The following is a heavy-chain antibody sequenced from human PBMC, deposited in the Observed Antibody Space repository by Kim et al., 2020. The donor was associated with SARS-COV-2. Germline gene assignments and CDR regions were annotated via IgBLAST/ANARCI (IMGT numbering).Heavy chain of an antibody. CDR1: GFTFSSYG. D-gene: IGHD6-13*01. CDR2: ISYDGSNK. V-gene: IGHV3-30*18. J-gene: IGHJ6*02. Sequence: GGSLRLSCAASGFTFSSYGMHWVRQAPGKGLEWVAVISYDGSNKYYADSVKGRFTISRDNSKNTLYLQMNSLRAEDTAVYYCAKDTGGSSWYNYYYGMDVWGQGTTVTVSS. CDR3: AKDTGGSSWYNYYYGMDV.